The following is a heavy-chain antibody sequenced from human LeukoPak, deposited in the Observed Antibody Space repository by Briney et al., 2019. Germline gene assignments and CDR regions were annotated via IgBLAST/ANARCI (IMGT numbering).Heavy chain of an antibody. V-gene: IGHV3-23*01. J-gene: IGHJ4*02. CDR2: ISGSGGSP. D-gene: IGHD4-17*01. CDR3: AKGYTVTTTLVDY. Sequence: PGGSLRLSCAASGFIFSSYAMNWVRQAPGKGLEWVSAISGSGGSPYYADSVEGRFTISRDNSKNTLFLQMNSLRAEDTAVYYCAKGYTVTTTLVDYWGQGTLVTVSS. CDR1: GFIFSSYA.